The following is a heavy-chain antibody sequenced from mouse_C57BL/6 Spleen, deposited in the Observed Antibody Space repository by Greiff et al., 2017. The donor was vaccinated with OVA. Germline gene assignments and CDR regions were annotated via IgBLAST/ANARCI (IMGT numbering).Heavy chain of an antibody. V-gene: IGHV2-9-1*01. CDR3: ARSYYDYDRYYFDY. J-gene: IGHJ2*01. CDR2: IWTGGGT. Sequence: QVQLKESGPGLVAPSQSLSITCTVSGFSLTSYAISWVRQPPGKGLEWLGVIWTGGGTNYNSALKSRLSISKDNSKSQVFLKMNRLQTNDTARYYCARSYYDYDRYYFDYWGQGTTLTVSS. D-gene: IGHD2-4*01. CDR1: GFSLTSYA.